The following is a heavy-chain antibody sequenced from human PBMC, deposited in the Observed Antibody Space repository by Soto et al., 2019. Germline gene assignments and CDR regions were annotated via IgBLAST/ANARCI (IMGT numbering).Heavy chain of an antibody. V-gene: IGHV4-39*02. D-gene: IGHD3-3*01. Sequence: SETLSLTCTVSGGSISSSSYSWGWIRQPLGKGLEWIGSIYYSGSTYYNPSLKSRVTISVDTSKNQFSLKLSSVTAADTAVYYCARETSGYYRPFEYWGQGTLVTVSS. J-gene: IGHJ4*02. CDR1: GGSISSSSYS. CDR2: IYYSGST. CDR3: ARETSGYYRPFEY.